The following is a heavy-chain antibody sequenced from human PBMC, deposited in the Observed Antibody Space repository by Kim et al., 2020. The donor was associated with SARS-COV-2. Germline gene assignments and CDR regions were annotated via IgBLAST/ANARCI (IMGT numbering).Heavy chain of an antibody. Sequence: ASVKVSCKASGYTFTSYSMNWVRQAPGQGLEWMGWINTNTGNPTYAEGFTGRFVFSLDTSVSTAYLQISSLKTEDTAVYYCASHYYDSSGYPTDNYFDAWGQGTLVTVSS. D-gene: IGHD3-22*01. CDR2: INTNTGNP. J-gene: IGHJ5*02. CDR3: ASHYYDSSGYPTDNYFDA. CDR1: GYTFTSYS. V-gene: IGHV7-4-1*02.